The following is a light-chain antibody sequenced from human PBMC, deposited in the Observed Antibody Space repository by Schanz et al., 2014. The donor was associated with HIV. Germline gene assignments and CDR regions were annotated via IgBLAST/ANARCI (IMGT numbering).Light chain of an antibody. V-gene: IGKV3-15*01. Sequence: EIVMTQSPATLSVSPGERATLSCRASQSVSSSLAWYQQKPGQAPRLLIFGASNRATDIPARFSGNGSGTEFTLTISSLQSEDFAVYYCQQYGNSPYTFGQGTRLEI. J-gene: IGKJ2*01. CDR2: GAS. CDR3: QQYGNSPYT. CDR1: QSVSSS.